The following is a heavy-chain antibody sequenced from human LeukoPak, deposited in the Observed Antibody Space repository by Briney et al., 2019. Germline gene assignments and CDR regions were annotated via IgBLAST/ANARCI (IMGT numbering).Heavy chain of an antibody. J-gene: IGHJ4*02. Sequence: IGFDGDTNYPGSVRGRFPVSRENAKNPLYLQMNSLRVEDTALYLCARGADAAYDYWGQGTLGTVSS. V-gene: IGHV3-13*02. D-gene: IGHD1-26*01. CDR3: ARGADAAYDY. CDR2: IGFDGDT.